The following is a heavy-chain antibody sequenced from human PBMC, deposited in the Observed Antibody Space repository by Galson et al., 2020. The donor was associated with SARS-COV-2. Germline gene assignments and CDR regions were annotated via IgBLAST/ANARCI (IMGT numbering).Heavy chain of an antibody. J-gene: IGHJ4*02. CDR1: GGSISSYY. V-gene: IGHV4-59*08. Sequence: SETLSLTCTVSGGSISSYYWSWIRQPPGKGLEWIGYIYYSGSTNYNPSLKSRVTISVDTSKNQFSLKLSSVTAADTAVYYCARLRKDDIVVVTVFDYWGQGTLVTVSS. D-gene: IGHD2-2*01. CDR3: ARLRKDDIVVVTVFDY. CDR2: IYYSGST.